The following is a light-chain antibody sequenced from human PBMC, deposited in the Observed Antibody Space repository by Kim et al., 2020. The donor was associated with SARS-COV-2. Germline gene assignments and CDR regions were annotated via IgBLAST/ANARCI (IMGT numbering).Light chain of an antibody. CDR2: RND. Sequence: GQSVSISCSGGSSHIGSNSLYWYQQVPGTAPKLLIYRNDQRPSGVPDRFSGSKSGTSASLAVSDLRSEDEADYYCASWHDTLRGWVFGGGTKLTVL. V-gene: IGLV1-47*01. CDR1: SSHIGSNS. J-gene: IGLJ3*02. CDR3: ASWHDTLRGWV.